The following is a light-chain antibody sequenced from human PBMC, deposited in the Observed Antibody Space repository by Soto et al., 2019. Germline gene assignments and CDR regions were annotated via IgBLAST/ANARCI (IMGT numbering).Light chain of an antibody. J-gene: IGLJ1*01. CDR1: SSDVGNYNL. CDR2: EVS. CDR3: ISYTTSSTSYV. V-gene: IGLV2-14*02. Sequence: QSALTQPASVSGSPGQSITISCTGTSSDVGNYNLVSWYQQHPGKAPKLMIFEVSYRPSGVSNRFSGSKSGNTASLTISGLQAEDEADYYCISYTTSSTSYVFGTGTKVTVL.